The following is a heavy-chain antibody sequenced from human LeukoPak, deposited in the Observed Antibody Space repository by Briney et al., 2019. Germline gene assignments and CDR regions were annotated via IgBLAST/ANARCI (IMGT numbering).Heavy chain of an antibody. J-gene: IGHJ6*03. CDR3: ARAVWGSYRYNYYYYYMDV. V-gene: IGHV1-8*01. Sequence: ASVKVSCKASGYTFTSYDINWVRQATGQGLEWMGWMNPNSGNTGYAQKFQGRVTMTRNTSISTAYMELSSLRSEDTAVYYCARAVWGSYRYNYYYYYMDVWGKGTTVTISS. CDR2: MNPNSGNT. CDR1: GYTFTSYD. D-gene: IGHD3-16*02.